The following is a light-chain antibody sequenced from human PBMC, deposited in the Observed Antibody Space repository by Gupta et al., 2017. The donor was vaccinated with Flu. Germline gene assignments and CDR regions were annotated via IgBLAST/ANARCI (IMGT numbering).Light chain of an antibody. CDR1: QSISSSF. V-gene: IGKV3-20*01. Sequence: ERATLSCRASQSISSSFLAWYQQKPGQAPRLLIYGASRRATGIPDRFSGSGSGTDFTLTISRLEPEDFAVYYCQQSGSSPRTFGQGTKVEVK. J-gene: IGKJ1*01. CDR3: QQSGSSPRT. CDR2: GAS.